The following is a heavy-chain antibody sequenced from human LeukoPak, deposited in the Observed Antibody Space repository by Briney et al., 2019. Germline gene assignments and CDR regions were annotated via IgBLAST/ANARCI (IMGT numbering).Heavy chain of an antibody. Sequence: GGSLRLSCAASRFTFSWMHWVRQAPGKGLVWVSRINSDGSSTSYADSVKGRFTISRDNARNTLFLQMNSLRAEDTAVYYCARARDGYNYSRQFDYWGQGTLVTVS. J-gene: IGHJ4*02. CDR3: ARARDGYNYSRQFDY. CDR1: RFTFSW. CDR2: INSDGSST. D-gene: IGHD5-24*01. V-gene: IGHV3-74*01.